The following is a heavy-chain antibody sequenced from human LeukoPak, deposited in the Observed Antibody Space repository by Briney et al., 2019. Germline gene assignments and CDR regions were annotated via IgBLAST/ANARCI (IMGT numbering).Heavy chain of an antibody. CDR3: AREDYYDSSGYFDY. CDR1: GYTFTSYG. Sequence: ASVKVSCKASGYTFTSYGISWVRQAPGQRLEWMGWINAGNGNTKYSQKFQGRVTITRDTSASTAYMELSSLRSEDTAVYYCAREDYYDSSGYFDYRGQGTLVTVSS. D-gene: IGHD3-22*01. V-gene: IGHV1-3*01. CDR2: INAGNGNT. J-gene: IGHJ4*02.